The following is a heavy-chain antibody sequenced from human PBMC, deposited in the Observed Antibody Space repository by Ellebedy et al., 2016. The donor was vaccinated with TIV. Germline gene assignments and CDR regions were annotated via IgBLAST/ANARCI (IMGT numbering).Heavy chain of an antibody. CDR1: GFIFSNYW. CDR2: IKYDGSQE. D-gene: IGHD4-23*01. CDR3: ARNGGDSFYFGMDV. Sequence: GGSLRLSXETSGFIFSNYWMTWVRQAPGKGLEWVAYIKYDGSQERYVGSVKGRFTISRDNSKNTLYLQMNSLRAEDTALYYCARNGGDSFYFGMDVWGQGTAVTVSS. J-gene: IGHJ6*02. V-gene: IGHV3-7*01.